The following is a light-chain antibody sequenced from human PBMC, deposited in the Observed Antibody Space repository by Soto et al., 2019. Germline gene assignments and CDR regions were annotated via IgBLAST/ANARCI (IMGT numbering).Light chain of an antibody. Sequence: EIVMTQSPATLSVSPGERATLSCRASQSLSSNLAWYQQKPGQAPRLLIYGASTRATGVPGRFRGSGSGTEFSLTISSLQSEDFAVYYCQQYNKWPSYTFGQGTKLEIK. CDR2: GAS. CDR3: QQYNKWPSYT. CDR1: QSLSSN. V-gene: IGKV3-15*01. J-gene: IGKJ2*01.